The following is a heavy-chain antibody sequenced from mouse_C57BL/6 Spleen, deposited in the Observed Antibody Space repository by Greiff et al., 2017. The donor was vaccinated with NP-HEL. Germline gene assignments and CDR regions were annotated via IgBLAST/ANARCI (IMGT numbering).Heavy chain of an antibody. D-gene: IGHD1-1*01. CDR3: ARKDYGSSYGFAY. J-gene: IGHJ3*01. V-gene: IGHV1-4*01. CDR1: GYTFTSYT. CDR2: INPSSGYT. Sequence: SGAELARPGASVKMSCKASGYTFTSYTMHWVKQRPGQGLEWIGYINPSSGYTKYNQKFKDKATLTADKSSSTAYMQLSSLTSEDSAVYYCARKDYGSSYGFAYWGQGTLVTVSA.